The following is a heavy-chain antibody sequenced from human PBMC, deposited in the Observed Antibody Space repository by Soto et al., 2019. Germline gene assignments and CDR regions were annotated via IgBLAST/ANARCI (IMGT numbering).Heavy chain of an antibody. CDR1: GFPFSSYA. J-gene: IGHJ3*02. V-gene: IGHV3-23*01. D-gene: IGHD4-17*01. CDR3: AKGTALTPHHDAFHI. CDR2: ISGNGAET. Sequence: EVQLLESGGGLVQPGGSVRLSCAASGFPFSSYAMSWVRQAPGKGLEWVSAISGNGAETPYAASVRGRFTISRDNSRDTLYLQMNSLTSQDTAVYYCAKGTALTPHHDAFHIWGQGTMVTVSS.